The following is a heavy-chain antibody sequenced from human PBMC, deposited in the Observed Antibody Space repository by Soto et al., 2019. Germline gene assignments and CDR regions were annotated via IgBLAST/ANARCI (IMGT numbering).Heavy chain of an antibody. D-gene: IGHD3-9*01. CDR1: GFSFTTYW. Sequence: PGESLKISCKGSGFSFTTYWIAWVRQMPGKGLEWMGIIYPGDSKTTYSPSFQGQVTISADKSISTAYLQWSSLKASDTAIYYCATTTIEMAHHGFDIWGQGTMVTVSS. V-gene: IGHV5-51*01. CDR3: ATTTIEMAHHGFDI. CDR2: IYPGDSKT. J-gene: IGHJ3*02.